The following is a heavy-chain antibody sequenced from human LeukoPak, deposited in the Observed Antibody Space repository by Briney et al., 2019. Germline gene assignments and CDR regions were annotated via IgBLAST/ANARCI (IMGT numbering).Heavy chain of an antibody. J-gene: IGHJ4*02. CDR1: GGSFSGYY. D-gene: IGHD4-23*01. V-gene: IGHV4-34*01. CDR3: ARAPRWNYYFDY. Sequence: SETLSLTCAVYGGSFSGYYWSWLRQPPGKGLEWIGEINHSGSTNYNPSLKSRVTISVDTSKNQFSLKLSSVTAADTAVYYCARAPRWNYYFDYWGQGTLVTVSS. CDR2: INHSGST.